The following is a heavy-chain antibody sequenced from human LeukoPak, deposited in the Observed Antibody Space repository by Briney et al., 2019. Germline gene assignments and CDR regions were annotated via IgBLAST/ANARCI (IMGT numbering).Heavy chain of an antibody. CDR3: ATGEYYFDF. CDR1: GFTSSTYA. D-gene: IGHD3-16*01. V-gene: IGHV3-23*01. Sequence: GGSLRLSCAASGFTSSTYAMSWVRQAPGKGLEWVSGISGSGGGSGGNTNNADSVKGRFSISRDNSKNTLYLQMSSLRAEDTALYYCATGEYYFDFWGQGTLVTVSS. CDR2: ISGSGGGSGGNT. J-gene: IGHJ4*02.